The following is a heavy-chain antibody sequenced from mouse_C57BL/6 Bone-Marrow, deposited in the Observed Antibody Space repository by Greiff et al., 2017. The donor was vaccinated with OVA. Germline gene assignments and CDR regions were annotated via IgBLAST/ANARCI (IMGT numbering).Heavy chain of an antibody. CDR2: IRLKSDNYAT. J-gene: IGHJ1*03. Sequence: EVKVEESGGGLVQPGGSMKLSCVASGFTFSNYWMNWVRQSPEKGLEWVAQIRLKSDNYATHYAESVKGRFTISRDDSKSSVYLQMNNLRAEDTGIYYCTIYYGNERYFDVWGTGTTVTVSS. D-gene: IGHD2-1*01. CDR1: GFTFSNYW. CDR3: TIYYGNERYFDV. V-gene: IGHV6-3*01.